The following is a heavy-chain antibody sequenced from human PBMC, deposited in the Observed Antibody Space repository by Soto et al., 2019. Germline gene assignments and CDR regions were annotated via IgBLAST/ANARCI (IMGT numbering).Heavy chain of an antibody. J-gene: IGHJ6*02. D-gene: IGHD2-15*01. CDR3: ASTSYCNGSSFYSRHYSGMDV. Sequence: QVRLVQSGAEVKKPGSSVKVSCKVSGGTFSKYSLSWVRQTPGQGLEWMGGITPFVDTSNYAQRFLGRVTITADKPTNTAFLEVRGLKSEDTALYFCASTSYCNGSSFYSRHYSGMDVWGQGTTVTVSS. V-gene: IGHV1-69*06. CDR1: GGTFSKYS. CDR2: ITPFVDTS.